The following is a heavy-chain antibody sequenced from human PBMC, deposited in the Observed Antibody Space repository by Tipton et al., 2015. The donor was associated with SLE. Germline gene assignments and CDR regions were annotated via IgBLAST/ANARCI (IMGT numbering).Heavy chain of an antibody. CDR3: ARYGYFDSTGYHAFDI. D-gene: IGHD3-22*01. CDR1: GGSINNNNYN. V-gene: IGHV4-31*03. J-gene: IGHJ3*02. CDR2: VYSVYSSGST. Sequence: TLSLTCSVSGGSINNNNYNWGWIRQHPGKGLEWIGYVYSVYSSGSTYYKPSLKSRVTISLDPSKNQFSLEMRSMTAADTAVYYCARYGYFDSTGYHAFDIWGQGTMVTVSS.